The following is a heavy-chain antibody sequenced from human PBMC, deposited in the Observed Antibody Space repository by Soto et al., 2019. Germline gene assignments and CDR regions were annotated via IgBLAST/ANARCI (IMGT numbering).Heavy chain of an antibody. CDR3: ARAGDDSRAAKCHVMHY. J-gene: IGHJ4*02. CDR1: GGTFDNYA. Sequence: SSVKVSCKASGGTFDNYAVSWVRQAPGQGLEWMGGIIPMFETVNYAQRFQGRLTIAADESTSTAYMELTSLTSEDTAMYFCARAGDDSRAAKCHVMHYWGQGTLVTVSS. CDR2: IIPMFETV. D-gene: IGHD3-3*01. V-gene: IGHV1-69*13.